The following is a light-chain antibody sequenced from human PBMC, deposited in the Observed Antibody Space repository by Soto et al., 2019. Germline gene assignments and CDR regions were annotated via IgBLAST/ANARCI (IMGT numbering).Light chain of an antibody. CDR3: QQRSSWPRA. J-gene: IGKJ4*01. V-gene: IGKV3-11*01. CDR2: DAS. CDR1: HTINTY. Sequence: EIVLTQSPDTLSLSLGERATLSCRASHTINTYLVWYQQNPGQAPRLLIYDASKRATGIPDRFSGSGSGKDFTLTITSLAPEDFASYYCQQRSSWPRAFGGGTKVEIK.